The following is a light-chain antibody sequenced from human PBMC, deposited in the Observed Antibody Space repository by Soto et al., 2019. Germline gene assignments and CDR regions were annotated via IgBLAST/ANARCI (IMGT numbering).Light chain of an antibody. CDR1: QSVSSY. J-gene: IGKJ4*01. CDR3: QQRSNWPPRAT. Sequence: EIVLTQSPATLSLSPGERATLSCRASQSVSSYLAWYQQKPGQAPRLLIYDASNRATGIPARFSGSGSGTDFTLTISSLEPEDFAVYYGQQRSNWPPRATFGGVNKVELK. V-gene: IGKV3-11*01. CDR2: DAS.